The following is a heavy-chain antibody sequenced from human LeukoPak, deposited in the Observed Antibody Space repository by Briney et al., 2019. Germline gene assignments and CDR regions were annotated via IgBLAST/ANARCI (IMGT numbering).Heavy chain of an antibody. Sequence: GGSLRLSCAASGFTFSSYAMSWVRQAPGKGLEWVSAISGSGGSTYYADSVKGRFTISRDNSKNTLYLQMNSLRAEDTAVYYCAKDRWFGELLYCGVDVWGKGTTVTVSS. CDR3: AKDRWFGELLYCGVDV. CDR1: GFTFSSYA. V-gene: IGHV3-23*01. J-gene: IGHJ6*04. D-gene: IGHD3-10*01. CDR2: ISGSGGST.